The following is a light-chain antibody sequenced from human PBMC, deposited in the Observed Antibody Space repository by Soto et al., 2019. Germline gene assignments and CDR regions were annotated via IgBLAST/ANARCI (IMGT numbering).Light chain of an antibody. Sequence: QAVVTQPPSASQTPGQRVTLSCSGSRSNVGRNSVSWYQHVPGTAPKLLIYSHDQRPSGVPDRISASRSGTAASLAISGLRSEDEGFYYCAAWDDSLNAWGFGGGTKLTVL. CDR3: AAWDDSLNAWG. J-gene: IGLJ3*02. V-gene: IGLV1-44*01. CDR1: RSNVGRNS. CDR2: SHD.